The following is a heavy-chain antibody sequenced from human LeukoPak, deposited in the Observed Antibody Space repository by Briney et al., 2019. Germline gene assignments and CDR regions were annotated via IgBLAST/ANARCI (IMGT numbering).Heavy chain of an antibody. V-gene: IGHV4-34*01. J-gene: IGHJ6*02. Sequence: SGTLSLTCAVYGGSFSGYYWSWIRQPPEKGLEWIGEINHSGSTNYNPSLKSRVTISVDTSKNQFSLKLSSVTAADTAVYYCARGRVSIVVVPAAIRYYYYGMDVWGQGTTVTVSS. CDR2: INHSGST. CDR3: ARGRVSIVVVPAAIRYYYYGMDV. D-gene: IGHD2-2*02. CDR1: GGSFSGYY.